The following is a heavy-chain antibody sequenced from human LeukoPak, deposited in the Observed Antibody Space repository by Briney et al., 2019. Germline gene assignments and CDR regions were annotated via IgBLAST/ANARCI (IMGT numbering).Heavy chain of an antibody. D-gene: IGHD3-22*01. CDR1: GFTFSSYG. CDR2: ISGSGGST. CDR3: AKDLIYDSSGYYEYYFDY. J-gene: IGHJ4*02. Sequence: QTGGSLRLSCAASGFTFSSYGMHWVRQAPGKGLEWVSAISGSGGSTYYADSVKGRFTISRDNSKNTLYLQMNSLRAEDTAVYYCAKDLIYDSSGYYEYYFDYWGQGTLVTVSS. V-gene: IGHV3-23*01.